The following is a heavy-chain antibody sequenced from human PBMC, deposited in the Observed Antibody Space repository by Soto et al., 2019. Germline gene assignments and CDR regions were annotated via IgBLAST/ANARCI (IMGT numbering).Heavy chain of an antibody. J-gene: IGHJ3*02. CDR2: INPNSGGT. Sequence: QVQLVQSGAEVKKPGASVKVSCKASGYTFTGYYMHWVRQAPGQGLEWMGWINPNSGGTNYAQKFQGWVTMTRDTSISTAYMELSRLRSDDTAVYYCARVRGSGSYYGDAFDIWGQGTMVTVSS. V-gene: IGHV1-2*04. CDR3: ARVRGSGSYYGDAFDI. D-gene: IGHD1-26*01. CDR1: GYTFTGYY.